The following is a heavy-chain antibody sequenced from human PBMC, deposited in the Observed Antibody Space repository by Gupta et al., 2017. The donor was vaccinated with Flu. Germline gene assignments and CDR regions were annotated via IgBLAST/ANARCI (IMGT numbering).Heavy chain of an antibody. D-gene: IGHD2-8*02. Sequence: QMQLVSSGPGLVLPSETLSPTFTVSGGSVSSGVPDWNWSRHPPGRGLEWIGYIYYSGPTPYNPSLKSRVSFSVDTSKNQFSLKLTSVTEADTAVYYCAREGLDCSGGTCSNYFDPWGQGALVTVSS. CDR3: AREGLDCSGGTCSNYFDP. J-gene: IGHJ5*02. CDR1: GGSVSSGVPD. V-gene: IGHV4-61*08. CDR2: IYYSGPT.